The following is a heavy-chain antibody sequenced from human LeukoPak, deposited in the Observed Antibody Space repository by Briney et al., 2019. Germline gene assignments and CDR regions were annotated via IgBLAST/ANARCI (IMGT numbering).Heavy chain of an antibody. V-gene: IGHV4-59*01. D-gene: IGHD3-22*01. Sequence: SETLSLTCSVSGGSISSYYWSWIRQPPGKGLQWIGYIYYSGSTNYNPSLKSRVTISVDTSKNQFSLKLSSVTAADTAVYYCARVTGYIVEDYFDYWGQGTLVTVSS. CDR1: GGSISSYY. CDR2: IYYSGST. CDR3: ARVTGYIVEDYFDY. J-gene: IGHJ4*02.